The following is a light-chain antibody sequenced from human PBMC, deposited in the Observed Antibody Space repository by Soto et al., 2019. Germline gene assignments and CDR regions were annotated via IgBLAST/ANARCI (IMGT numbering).Light chain of an antibody. CDR2: GAS. CDR3: QQYGSSPKIT. CDR1: QXXSSSY. Sequence: EIVLTQSPGTLSLSPGXXATXXXRXXQXXSSSYLAWYQQKPGQAPRLLIYGASSRATGIPDRFSGSGSGTDFTLTISRLEPEDFAVYYCQQYGSSPKITFGQGTRLEIK. V-gene: IGKV3-20*01. J-gene: IGKJ5*01.